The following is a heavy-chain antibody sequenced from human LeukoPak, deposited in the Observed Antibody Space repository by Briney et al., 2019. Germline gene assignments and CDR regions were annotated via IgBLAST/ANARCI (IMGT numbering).Heavy chain of an antibody. CDR2: IFHTGST. CDR1: GGSISSYY. V-gene: IGHV4-59*01. Sequence: SETLSLTCTVSGGSISSYYWCWLRQPPGKGLEWIGYIFHTGSTHYNPSLRSRVTISVDTSKNQFPLKLSAATAADTAVYYCARDVGYDYVWGSYRYFDYWGQGTLVTVSS. J-gene: IGHJ4*02. D-gene: IGHD3-16*02. CDR3: ARDVGYDYVWGSYRYFDY.